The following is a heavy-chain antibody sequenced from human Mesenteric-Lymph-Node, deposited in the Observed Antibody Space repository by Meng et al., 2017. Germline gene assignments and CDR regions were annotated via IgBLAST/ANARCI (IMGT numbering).Heavy chain of an antibody. Sequence: SETLSLTCTVSGGSISSSSYYWGWIRQPPGKGLEWIGEISHSGNTNYNPSLKSRVTISVDKSKNQLSLKLSSVTAADTAVYYCASLAPEVMGATIPLDYWGQGTLVTVSS. CDR3: ASLAPEVMGATIPLDY. CDR1: GGSISSSSYY. CDR2: ISHSGNT. J-gene: IGHJ4*02. D-gene: IGHD1-26*01. V-gene: IGHV4-39*07.